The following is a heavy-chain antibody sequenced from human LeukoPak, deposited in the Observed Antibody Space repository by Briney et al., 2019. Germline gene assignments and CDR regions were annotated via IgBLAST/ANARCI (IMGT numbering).Heavy chain of an antibody. CDR2: IYYSGST. D-gene: IGHD3-22*01. V-gene: IGHV4-59*01. Sequence: PSETLSLTCTVSGGSISSYYWSWIRQPPGKGLEWIGYIYYSGSTNYNPSLKSRVTISVDTSKNQFSLKLSSVTAADTAVYYCARVPPRPGIVVVTGAFDIWGQGTMVTVSS. J-gene: IGHJ3*02. CDR1: GGSISSYY. CDR3: ARVPPRPGIVVVTGAFDI.